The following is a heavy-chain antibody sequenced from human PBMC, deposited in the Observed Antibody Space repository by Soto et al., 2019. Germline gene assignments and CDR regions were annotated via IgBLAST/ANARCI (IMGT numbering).Heavy chain of an antibody. V-gene: IGHV3-23*01. Sequence: HLSESGGGLLQPGGSLKLSCAASSFTFRNFAMSWVRQSPGNGLEWISTIGVSEGSTYYTDSVRGRFTISRDNFKNTLYLQMNSLRVEDTALYYCAKVMYTWNDVAAFDSWGQGTLVSVSS. CDR2: IGVSEGST. CDR3: AKVMYTWNDVAAFDS. J-gene: IGHJ4*02. CDR1: SFTFRNFA. D-gene: IGHD1-1*01.